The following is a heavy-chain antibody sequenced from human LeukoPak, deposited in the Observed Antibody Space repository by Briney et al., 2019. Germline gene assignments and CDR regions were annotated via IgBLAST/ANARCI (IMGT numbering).Heavy chain of an antibody. V-gene: IGHV4-34*01. Sequence: SETLSLTCAVYGGSFSGYYWSWIRQPPGKGLEWIGEINHSGSTNYNPSLKGRVTISVDTSKNQFSLKLSSVTAADTAVYYCARGSVTTGVAGDYWGQGTLVTVSS. CDR3: ARGSVTTGVAGDY. J-gene: IGHJ4*02. CDR1: GGSFSGYY. CDR2: INHSGST. D-gene: IGHD4-17*01.